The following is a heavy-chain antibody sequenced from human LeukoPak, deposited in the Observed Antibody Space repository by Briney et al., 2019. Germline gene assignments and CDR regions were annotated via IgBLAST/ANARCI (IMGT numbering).Heavy chain of an antibody. D-gene: IGHD6-19*01. V-gene: IGHV4-39*01. J-gene: IGHJ4*02. Sequence: SETLSLTCTVSGGSISSSSYYWGWIRQPPGKGLEWIGSIYYSGSTYYNPSLKSRVTISVDTSKNQFSLKLSSMTAADTAVYYCASALAVAGTTYYFDYWGQGTLVTVSS. CDR3: ASALAVAGTTYYFDY. CDR2: IYYSGST. CDR1: GGSISSSSYY.